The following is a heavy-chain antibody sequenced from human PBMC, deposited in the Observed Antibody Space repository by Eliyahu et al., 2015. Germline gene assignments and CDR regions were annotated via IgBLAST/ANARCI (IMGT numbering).Heavy chain of an antibody. V-gene: IGHV3-23*01. D-gene: IGHD3-16*02. J-gene: IGHJ4*02. CDR3: AKGGIMITFGGVIAIPHFDY. CDR2: ISGSGGST. Sequence: EVQLLESGGGLVQPGGSLRLSCAASGFTFSXYAXXWVRQAPGXGLEWVSAISGSGGSTYYADSVKGRFTISRDNSKNTLYLQMNSLRAEDTAVYYCAKGGIMITFGGVIAIPHFDYWGQGTLVTVSS. CDR1: GFTFSXYA.